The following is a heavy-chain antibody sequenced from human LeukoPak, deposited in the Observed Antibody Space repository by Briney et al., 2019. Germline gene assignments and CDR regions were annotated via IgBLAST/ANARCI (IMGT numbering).Heavy chain of an antibody. Sequence: SVKVSCKASGGTFSSYAISWVRQAPGQGLEWMGGIIPIFGTANYAQKFQGRVTITADESMSTAYMELSSLRSEDTAVYYCARDQGYCGGDCYSTFDYWGQGTLVTVSS. CDR2: IIPIFGTA. CDR3: ARDQGYCGGDCYSTFDY. V-gene: IGHV1-69*13. D-gene: IGHD2-21*02. J-gene: IGHJ4*02. CDR1: GGTFSSYA.